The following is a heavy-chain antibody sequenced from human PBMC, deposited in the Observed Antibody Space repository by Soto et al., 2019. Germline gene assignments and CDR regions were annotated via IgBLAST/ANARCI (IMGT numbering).Heavy chain of an antibody. CDR3: ARRPTDGNEYKNWFGP. J-gene: IGHJ5*02. Sequence: GESLKISCKASGYRFSSHWIAWVRQMPGKGLEWMGVIYPGDSDTRYSPSFQGQVSMSIDASRNQFSLKLSSVTAADTAIYYCARRPTDGNEYKNWFGPWGQGTLVTVSS. CDR1: GYRFSSHW. V-gene: IGHV5-51*01. CDR2: IYPGDSDT. D-gene: IGHD1-20*01.